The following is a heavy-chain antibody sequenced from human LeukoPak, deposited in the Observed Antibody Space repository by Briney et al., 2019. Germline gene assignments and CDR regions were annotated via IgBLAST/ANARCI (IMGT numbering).Heavy chain of an antibody. V-gene: IGHV3-15*07. J-gene: IGHJ4*02. CDR2: VKSKKDGGTT. CDR1: GLTVSNVW. Sequence: GGSLRLSCAVSGLTVSNVWMNWVRQAPGKGLEWVGRVKSKKDGGTTEFAAPVRGRFTISRDDSQNTLYLQMNSLTSDDTAVYYCTQGSGFYYDYWGQGTLVTVSS. D-gene: IGHD3-22*01. CDR3: TQGSGFYYDY.